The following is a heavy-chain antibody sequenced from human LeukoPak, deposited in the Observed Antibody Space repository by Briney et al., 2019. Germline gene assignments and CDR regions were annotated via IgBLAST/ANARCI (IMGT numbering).Heavy chain of an antibody. D-gene: IGHD6-6*01. V-gene: IGHV3-48*03. CDR1: GFTFSSYE. J-gene: IGHJ6*02. CDR2: ISGSGSTI. Sequence: PGGSLRLSCAASGFTFSSYEMNWVRQAPGKGLEWVSYISGSGSTIYYADSVKGRFTISRDNAKNSLYLQMNSLRAEDTAVYYCAREDSSSSHSYYYYGMDVWSQGTTVTVSS. CDR3: AREDSSSSHSYYYYGMDV.